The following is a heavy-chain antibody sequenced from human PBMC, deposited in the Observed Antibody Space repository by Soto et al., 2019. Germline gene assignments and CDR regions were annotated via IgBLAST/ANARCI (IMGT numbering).Heavy chain of an antibody. V-gene: IGHV3-30*18. Sequence: GVSLRLSCVGSGFTFSNYGMHWVRQPPGKGLEWVALISDDGDKRYYADSVRGRLIISRDNSKDTLYLQMNSLGPDDTAVYFCAKARVRIVGANSFDYWGQGTQVTVSS. CDR3: AKARVRIVGANSFDY. D-gene: IGHD1-26*01. CDR1: GFTFSNYG. CDR2: ISDDGDKR. J-gene: IGHJ4*02.